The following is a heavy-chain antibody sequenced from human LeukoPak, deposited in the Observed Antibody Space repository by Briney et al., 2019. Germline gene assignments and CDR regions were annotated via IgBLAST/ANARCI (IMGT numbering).Heavy chain of an antibody. Sequence: QSGGSLRLPCAASGFTFSNYWMDWVRQAPGKGLEWFSVIYSGGSTYYADSVKGRFTISRDNSKNTLYLQMNSLRAEDTAVYYCARNHDYGDYPRLENRRADWYFDLWGRGTLVTVSS. CDR2: IYSGGST. J-gene: IGHJ2*01. V-gene: IGHV3-53*01. CDR1: GFTFSNYW. D-gene: IGHD4-17*01. CDR3: ARNHDYGDYPRLENRRADWYFDL.